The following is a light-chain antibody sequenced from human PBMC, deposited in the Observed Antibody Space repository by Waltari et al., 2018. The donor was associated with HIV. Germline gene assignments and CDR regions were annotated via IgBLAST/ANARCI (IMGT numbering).Light chain of an antibody. Sequence: QSALTQPRSVSGSPGQSVTISCTGTSSDGGGYNYVSWYPQHPGKAPKLMIYDVSKRPSGVPDRFSGSKSVNTASLTISGLQAEDEADYYCCSYAGSYSWVFGGGTKLTVL. CDR3: CSYAGSYSWV. CDR1: SSDGGGYNY. CDR2: DVS. J-gene: IGLJ3*02. V-gene: IGLV2-11*01.